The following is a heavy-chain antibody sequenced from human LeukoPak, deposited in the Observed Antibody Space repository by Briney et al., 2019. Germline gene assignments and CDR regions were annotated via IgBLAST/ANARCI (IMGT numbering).Heavy chain of an antibody. Sequence: GESLRISCKGSGYSFTSYWISWVRQMPGKGLEWMGRIDPSGSYTDYSPSFHGPVTISADKSINTAYLQWSSLKASDSAMYYCVRHGDTSMVSSDDWGQGTLVTVSS. CDR2: IDPSGSYT. CDR3: VRHGDTSMVSSDD. CDR1: GYSFTSYW. D-gene: IGHD5-18*01. J-gene: IGHJ4*02. V-gene: IGHV5-10-1*01.